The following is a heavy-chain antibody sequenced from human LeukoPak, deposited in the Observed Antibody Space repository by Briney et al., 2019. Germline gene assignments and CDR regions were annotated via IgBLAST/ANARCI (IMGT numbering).Heavy chain of an antibody. CDR2: TNTDGSST. D-gene: IGHD3-22*01. CDR3: ARDYYDSSGYYSRDNY. J-gene: IGHJ4*02. CDR1: RFTFSSYW. V-gene: IGHV3-74*01. Sequence: GGSLRLSCAASRFTFSSYWMSWVRQAPGKGLVWVSRTNTDGSSTSYADSVKGRFTISRDNAKNSLYLQMNSLRAEDTAVYYCARDYYDSSGYYSRDNYWGQGTLVTVSS.